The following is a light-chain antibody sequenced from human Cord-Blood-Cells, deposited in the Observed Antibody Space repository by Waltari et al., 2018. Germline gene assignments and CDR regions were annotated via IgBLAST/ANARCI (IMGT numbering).Light chain of an antibody. CDR3: QQDYSTPYT. CDR1: PSVLYSSNNKNY. J-gene: IGKJ2*01. V-gene: IGKV4-1*01. CDR2: WAS. Sequence: DIVMPQSPDSLAVSLGERVTIHCKSSPSVLYSSNNKNYLAWYQQKPGQPPKLLIYWASTRESGVPDRFSGSGSGTDFTLTISSLQAEDVAVYYCQQDYSTPYTFGQGTKLEIK.